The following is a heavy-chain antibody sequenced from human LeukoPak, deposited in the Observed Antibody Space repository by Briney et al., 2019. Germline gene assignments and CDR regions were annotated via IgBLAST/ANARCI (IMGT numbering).Heavy chain of an antibody. CDR1: GFTFSSYG. V-gene: IGHV3-30*18. Sequence: GGSLRLSCAASGFTFSSYGMHWVRQAPGKGLEWVAVISYDGSNKYYADSVKGRFTISRDNSKNTLYLQMNSLRAEDTAVYYCAKMISRADYWGQGTLVTVSS. D-gene: IGHD3-22*01. J-gene: IGHJ4*02. CDR3: AKMISRADY. CDR2: ISYDGSNK.